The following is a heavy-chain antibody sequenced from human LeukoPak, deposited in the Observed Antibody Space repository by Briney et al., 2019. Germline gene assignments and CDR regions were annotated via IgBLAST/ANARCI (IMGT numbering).Heavy chain of an antibody. Sequence: PGGSLRLSCAASGFTYSSYSMSWVRQAPGKGLEWVSSISGSSSYIYYADSVKGRFTISRDNAKNSLYLQMYSLRAEDTAAYYCARDPGSGYVNNWFDPWGQGTLVTVSS. CDR2: ISGSSSYI. J-gene: IGHJ5*02. D-gene: IGHD3-22*01. CDR3: ARDPGSGYVNNWFDP. CDR1: GFTYSSYS. V-gene: IGHV3-21*01.